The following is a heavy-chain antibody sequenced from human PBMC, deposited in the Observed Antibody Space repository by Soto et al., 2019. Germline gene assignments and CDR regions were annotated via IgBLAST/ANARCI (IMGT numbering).Heavy chain of an antibody. V-gene: IGHV3-74*01. D-gene: IGHD3-10*01. CDR3: ARDPGPIGMVRGVIIEDYMDV. J-gene: IGHJ6*03. Sequence: GGSLRLSCAASGFTFSSYWMHWVRQAPGKGLVWVSRINSDGSSTSYADSVKGRFTISRDNAKNTLYLQMNSLRAEDTAVYYCARDPGPIGMVRGVIIEDYMDVWGKGTTVTVSS. CDR1: GFTFSSYW. CDR2: INSDGSST.